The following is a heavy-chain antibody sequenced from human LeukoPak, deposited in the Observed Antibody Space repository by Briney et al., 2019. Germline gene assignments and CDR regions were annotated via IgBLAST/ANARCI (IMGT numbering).Heavy chain of an antibody. CDR2: IYYSGST. V-gene: IGHV4-39*07. D-gene: IGHD1-7*01. CDR3: ARDRRWNYVFDY. CDR1: GFTFSSYE. Sequence: LRLSCAASGFTFSSYEMNWVRQAPGKGLEWIGSIYYSGSTYYNPSLKSRVTISVDTSKNQFSLKLSSVTAADTAVYYCARDRRWNYVFDYWGQGTLVTVSS. J-gene: IGHJ4*02.